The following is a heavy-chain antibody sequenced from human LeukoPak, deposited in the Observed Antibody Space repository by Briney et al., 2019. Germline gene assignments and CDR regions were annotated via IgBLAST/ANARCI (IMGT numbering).Heavy chain of an antibody. CDR3: TRGGPVAGTHKYFQH. J-gene: IGHJ1*01. CDR2: MNPNNANT. CDR1: GYTFTGYY. D-gene: IGHD6-19*01. V-gene: IGHV1-8*02. Sequence: ASVKVSCKASGYTFTGYYMHWVRQAPGQGLEWMGWMNPNNANTDYAQKFQGRVTLTRNTSISTAYMELSSLRSEDTAMYYCTRGGPVAGTHKYFQHWGQGTLVTVSS.